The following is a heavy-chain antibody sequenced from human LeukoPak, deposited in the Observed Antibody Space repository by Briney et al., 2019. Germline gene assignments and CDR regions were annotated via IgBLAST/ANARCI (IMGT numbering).Heavy chain of an antibody. CDR1: GYTFTSYG. D-gene: IGHD5-18*01. J-gene: IGHJ4*02. CDR2: LSADNGNT. CDR3: ARAVSDTANMVLGDY. Sequence: GASVKVSFQASGYTFTSYGITWVGQAPGQGLEWMGWLSADNGNTDYAEKLQGRVTMTTATSTNTAYMELRSLRSDDTAVYYCARAVSDTANMVLGDYWGQGTLVTVSS. V-gene: IGHV1-18*01.